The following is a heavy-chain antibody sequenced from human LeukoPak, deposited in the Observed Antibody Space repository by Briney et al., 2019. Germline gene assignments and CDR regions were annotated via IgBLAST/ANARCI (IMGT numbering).Heavy chain of an antibody. CDR2: IYSGGST. J-gene: IGHJ3*02. Sequence: GGSLRLSCAASGFTVSSNYMSWVRQAPGKGLEWVSVIYSGGSTYYADSVKGRFTISRDNCKNTLYLQMNSLRAEDTAVYYCARGIIVVPAAIDRPDAFDIWGQGTMATVSS. D-gene: IGHD2-2*01. CDR3: ARGIIVVPAAIDRPDAFDI. CDR1: GFTVSSNY. V-gene: IGHV3-53*01.